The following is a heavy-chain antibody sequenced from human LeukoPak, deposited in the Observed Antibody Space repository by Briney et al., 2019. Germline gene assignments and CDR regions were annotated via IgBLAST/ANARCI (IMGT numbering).Heavy chain of an antibody. CDR2: IYYSGST. CDR3: ARVVSGYSYGLVDY. J-gene: IGHJ4*02. V-gene: IGHV4-59*01. D-gene: IGHD5-18*01. Sequence: SETLSLTCTVSGGSISSYYWSWIRQPPGKGLEWIGYIYYSGSTNYNPSPKSRVTISVDRSKNQFSLKLSSVTAADTAVYYCARVVSGYSYGLVDYWGQGTLVTVSS. CDR1: GGSISSYY.